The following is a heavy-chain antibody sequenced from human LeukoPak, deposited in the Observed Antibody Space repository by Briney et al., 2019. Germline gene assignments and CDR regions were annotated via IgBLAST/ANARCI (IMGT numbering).Heavy chain of an antibody. Sequence: GASVKVSCKASGYTFTSYGISWVRQAPGQGLEWMGWISAYNGNTNYAQKLQGRVTMTTDTSTSTAYMELRSLRSDDTAVYYCARVVAGTGSPLRRAAGYYYGMDVWGQGTTVTVSS. CDR1: GYTFTSYG. CDR2: ISAYNGNT. CDR3: ARVVAGTGSPLRRAAGYYYGMDV. J-gene: IGHJ6*02. D-gene: IGHD6-19*01. V-gene: IGHV1-18*01.